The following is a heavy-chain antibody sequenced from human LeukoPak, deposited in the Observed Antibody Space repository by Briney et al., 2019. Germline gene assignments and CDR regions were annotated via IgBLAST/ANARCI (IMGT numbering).Heavy chain of an antibody. CDR2: ISYDGSNK. CDR3: AKDDWDTAMAYYFDY. Sequence: GGSLRLSCAASGFTFSSYGMHWVRQAPGKGLEWVAVISYDGSNKYYADSVKGRFTISRDNSKNTLYLQMNSLRAEDTAVYYCAKDDWDTAMAYYFDYWGQGTLVTVSS. J-gene: IGHJ4*02. CDR1: GFTFSSYG. V-gene: IGHV3-30*18. D-gene: IGHD5-18*01.